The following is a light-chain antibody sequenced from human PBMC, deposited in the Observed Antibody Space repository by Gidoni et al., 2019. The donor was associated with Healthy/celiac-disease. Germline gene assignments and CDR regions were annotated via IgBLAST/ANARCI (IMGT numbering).Light chain of an antibody. CDR3: QSYDTANQV. J-gene: IGLJ2*01. V-gene: IGLV6-57*03. Sequence: NFMLTQPHYVSESPGQTVTISCTRISGSMASTYVQWYQQRPGSAPTNVIYEHNQRPSGVPDRFSGSIDRSSNSASLTISGLETEDEADYYCQSYDTANQVVGGGTKLTVL. CDR2: EHN. CDR1: SGSMASTY.